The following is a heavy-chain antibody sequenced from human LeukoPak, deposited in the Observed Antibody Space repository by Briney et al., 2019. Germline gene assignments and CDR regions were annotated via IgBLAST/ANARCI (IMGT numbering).Heavy chain of an antibody. CDR1: GYTFTGYY. CDR2: INPNSGGT. V-gene: IGHV1-2*02. Sequence: ASVKVSCKASGYTFTGYYMHWVRQAPGQGLEWMGWINPNSGGTNYAQKFQGRVTMTRDTSISTAYMELSRLRSDDTAVYYCARLYIVGATGWFDPWGQGTLVTVSS. CDR3: ARLYIVGATGWFDP. D-gene: IGHD1-26*01. J-gene: IGHJ5*02.